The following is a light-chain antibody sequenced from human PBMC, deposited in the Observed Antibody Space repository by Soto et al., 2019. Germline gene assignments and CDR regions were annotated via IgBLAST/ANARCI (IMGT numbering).Light chain of an antibody. CDR3: QQSYSTPYT. CDR2: AAS. Sequence: DIQMTQSPSSLSASVGDRVTITCRASQSISSYLNWYQQKPGKAPKLLIYAASSLQSGVPSRLSGSGSGTDFTLTISRLQPEDFATYYCQQSYSTPYTFGQGTKVEIK. V-gene: IGKV1-39*01. CDR1: QSISSY. J-gene: IGKJ2*01.